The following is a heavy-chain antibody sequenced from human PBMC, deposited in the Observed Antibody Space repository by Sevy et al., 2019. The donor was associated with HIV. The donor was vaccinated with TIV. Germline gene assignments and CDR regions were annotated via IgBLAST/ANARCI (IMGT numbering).Heavy chain of an antibody. D-gene: IGHD6-19*01. CDR3: AKRCSSGWGNYYFDY. CDR2: ISGSGGRT. Sequence: GGSLRLSCAASGFTFSSYAMSWVRQAPGKGLEWVSAISGSGGRTYYADSVKGRFTISRDNSKNTPYLQMNSLRAEDTAVYYCAKRCSSGWGNYYFDYWGQGTLVTVSS. J-gene: IGHJ4*02. CDR1: GFTFSSYA. V-gene: IGHV3-23*01.